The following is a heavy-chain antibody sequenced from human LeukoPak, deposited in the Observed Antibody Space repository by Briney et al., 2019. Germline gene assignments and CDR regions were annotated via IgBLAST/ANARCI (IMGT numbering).Heavy chain of an antibody. CDR2: VNTHTGNP. D-gene: IGHD3-10*01. V-gene: IGHV7-4-1*02. Sequence: ASVKVSCKASGYTFTSYAMNWVRQAPGQGLEWMGWVNTHTGNPTYAQRFTGRFVFSLDTSVSTAYLQISSLKAEDTAVYYCARASYYYGSGSYYRNYYYYYYMDVWGKGTTVTVSS. CDR1: GYTFTSYA. CDR3: ARASYYYGSGSYYRNYYYYYYMDV. J-gene: IGHJ6*03.